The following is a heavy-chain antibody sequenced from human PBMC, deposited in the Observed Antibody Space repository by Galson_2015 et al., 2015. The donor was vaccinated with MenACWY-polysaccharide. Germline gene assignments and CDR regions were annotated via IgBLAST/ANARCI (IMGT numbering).Heavy chain of an antibody. J-gene: IGHJ6*02. CDR2: ITGSSETI. V-gene: IGHV3-48*01. D-gene: IGHD2-21*01. CDR3: AREGDTVIADSNGMDV. Sequence: SLRLSCAASGFDFTRYSMNWVRPAPGKGLEGLSYITGSSETIYYADSVKGRFTISRDNAQKSLVLQLRSLTVEDTAVYYCAREGDTVIADSNGMDVWGQGTAVTVSS. CDR1: GFDFTRYS.